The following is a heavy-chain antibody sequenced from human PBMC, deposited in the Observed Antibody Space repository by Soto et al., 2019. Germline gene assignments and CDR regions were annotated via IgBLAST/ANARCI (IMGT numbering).Heavy chain of an antibody. CDR3: ATSKTYVFQSGRSHHVPLGF. D-gene: IGHD3-3*01. CDR2: IYHSGST. CDR1: GGSLSNYY. V-gene: IGHV4-34*01. J-gene: IGHJ4*02. Sequence: SETLSLTCAVSGGSLSNYYWSWIRQPPGKGLEWIGEIYHSGSTNYNPSLKSRITISVDTSKIQFYLKLSSVTAADTAVYYCATSKTYVFQSGRSHHVPLGFWVQGTLVTAPQ.